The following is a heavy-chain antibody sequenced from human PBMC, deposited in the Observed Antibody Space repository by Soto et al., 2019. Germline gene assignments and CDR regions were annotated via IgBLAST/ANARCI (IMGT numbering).Heavy chain of an antibody. Sequence: DVQLVQSGAAVKKPGESLRISCQGSGYTFSTHWFAWVRQLPGKGLEWMGVIYPADSDTRYSPSFQGQVTISADKSVTTTYLQWRSLRASDTAIYYCARLQAIELSTIRGAFDIWGQGTRVTVSS. CDR1: GYTFSTHW. CDR2: IYPADSDT. CDR3: ARLQAIELSTIRGAFDI. D-gene: IGHD3-10*01. J-gene: IGHJ3*02. V-gene: IGHV5-51*01.